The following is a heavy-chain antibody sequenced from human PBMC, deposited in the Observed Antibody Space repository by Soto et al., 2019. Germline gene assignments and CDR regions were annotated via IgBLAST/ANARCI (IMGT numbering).Heavy chain of an antibody. CDR3: ARDERYYYGMDV. CDR1: DGSMIAYY. Sequence: SENLSLTCTVSDGSMIAYYWSWIRQPPGRGLEWIGFIYYAGSTKYNPSLNSRVTISVDTSKNQFSLKLSSVTAADTAVYYCARDERYYYGMDVWGQGTTVTVSS. J-gene: IGHJ6*02. D-gene: IGHD1-1*01. V-gene: IGHV4-59*08. CDR2: IYYAGST.